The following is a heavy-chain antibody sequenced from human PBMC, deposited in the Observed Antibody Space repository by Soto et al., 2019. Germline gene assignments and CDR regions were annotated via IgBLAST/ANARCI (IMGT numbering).Heavy chain of an antibody. CDR3: AKDPFNDSSGYYFPSFDY. CDR2: ISGSGGST. CDR1: GFTFSSYA. J-gene: IGHJ4*02. V-gene: IGHV3-23*01. D-gene: IGHD3-22*01. Sequence: EVQLLESGGGLVQPGGSLRLSCAASGFTFSSYAMSWVCQAPGKGLEWVSAISGSGGSTYYADSVKGRFTISRDNSKNTLYLQMNSLRAEDTAVYYCAKDPFNDSSGYYFPSFDYWGQGTLVTVSS.